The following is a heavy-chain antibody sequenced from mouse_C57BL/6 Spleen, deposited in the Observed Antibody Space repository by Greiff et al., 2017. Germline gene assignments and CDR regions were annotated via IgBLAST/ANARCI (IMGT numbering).Heavy chain of an antibody. CDR2: IYPGDGDT. J-gene: IGHJ1*03. CDR3: ARIPPYYYGSSYDWYFDV. Sequence: LQQSGASVKISCKASGYAFSSYWMNWVKQRPGKGLEWIGQIYPGDGDTNYNGKFKGKATLTADKSSSTAYMQLSSLTSEDSAVYFCARIPPYYYGSSYDWYFDVWGTGTTVTVSS. D-gene: IGHD1-1*01. CDR1: GYAFSSYW. V-gene: IGHV1-80*01.